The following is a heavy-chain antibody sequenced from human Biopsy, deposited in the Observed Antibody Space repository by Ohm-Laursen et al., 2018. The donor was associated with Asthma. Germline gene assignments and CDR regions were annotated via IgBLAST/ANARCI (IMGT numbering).Heavy chain of an antibody. V-gene: IGHV4-39*01. J-gene: IGHJ6*02. CDR1: SGSGGYMRSGNYY. CDR2: IYYSGTT. D-gene: IGHD6-13*01. CDR3: VRGSSSWHHGPFHYYYGLDV. Sequence: GTLSLTCSLSSGSGGYMRSGNYYWGWIRQPPGKGLEWIGSIYYSGTTYYNPSLESRVTVSADTSKIQFSMKITSVTAADTAVYYCVRGSSSWHHGPFHYYYGLDVWGQGTTATVSS.